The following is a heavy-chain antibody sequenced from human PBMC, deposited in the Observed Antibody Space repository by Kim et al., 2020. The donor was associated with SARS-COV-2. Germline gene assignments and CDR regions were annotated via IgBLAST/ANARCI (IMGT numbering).Heavy chain of an antibody. CDR3: AKSRAGGYYGSGTYGVRYF. V-gene: IGHV3-23*01. CDR2: ISGNSGST. CDR1: GFTFSNYA. J-gene: IGHJ4*02. D-gene: IGHD3-10*01. Sequence: GGSLRLSCAASGFTFSNYAMNWVRQAPGKGLEWVSSISGNSGSTYYADSVKGRFTISRDNPKNTLYLQMNSLRAEDTAVYYCAKSRAGGYYGSGTYGVRYFLGQGTLVTVSS.